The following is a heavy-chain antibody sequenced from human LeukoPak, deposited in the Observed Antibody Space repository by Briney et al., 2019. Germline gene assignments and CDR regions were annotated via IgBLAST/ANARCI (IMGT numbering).Heavy chain of an antibody. CDR1: GFTFSSYG. D-gene: IGHD3-9*01. CDR2: IGTAGDT. Sequence: QPGGSLRLSCAASGFTFSSYGMHWVRQATGKGLEWVSAIGTAGDTYYPGSVKGRFTISRENAKNSLYLQMNSLRAGDTAVYYCAGGVVLRYFDWLSGFDYWGQGTLVTVSS. J-gene: IGHJ4*02. V-gene: IGHV3-13*01. CDR3: AGGVVLRYFDWLSGFDY.